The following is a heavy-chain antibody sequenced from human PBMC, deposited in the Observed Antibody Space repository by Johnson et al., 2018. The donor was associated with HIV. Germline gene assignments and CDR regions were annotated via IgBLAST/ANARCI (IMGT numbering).Heavy chain of an antibody. J-gene: IGHJ3*02. CDR2: ISYDGSNK. CDR1: GFTFSSYG. D-gene: IGHD3-10*01. V-gene: IGHV3-30*03. Sequence: QVQLVESGGGLVQPGGSLSLSCAASGFTFSSYGMHWVRQAPGKGLEWVAVISYDGSNKYYADSVKGRFTISRDNAKNSLYLQMTSLRAEDTAVYYCARAHYGSGSLDIWGQGTMVTVSS. CDR3: ARAHYGSGSLDI.